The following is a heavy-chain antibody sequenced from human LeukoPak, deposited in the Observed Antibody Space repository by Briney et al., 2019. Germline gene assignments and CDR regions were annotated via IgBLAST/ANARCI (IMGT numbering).Heavy chain of an antibody. V-gene: IGHV4-38-2*01. CDR2: IYHSGST. CDR3: ARVWNY. Sequence: SETLSLTCAVSGYSISSGYYWGWIRQPPGKGLEWIGSIYHSGSTYYNPSLKSRVTISVDTSKNQFSLKLSSVTAADTAVYYCARVWNYWGQGTLVIVSS. J-gene: IGHJ4*02. CDR1: GYSISSGYY. D-gene: IGHD2-8*01.